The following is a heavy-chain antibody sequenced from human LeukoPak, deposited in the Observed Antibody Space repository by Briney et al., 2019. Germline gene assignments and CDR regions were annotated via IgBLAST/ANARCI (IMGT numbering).Heavy chain of an antibody. D-gene: IGHD6-19*01. J-gene: IGHJ4*02. Sequence: GGSLRLSCAASGFTFTSYSMNWVRQAPGKGLEWVSTISGGGGSTYYADSVKGRFTISRDNSKNTLYLQMNSLRAEDTAVYYCAKDLLAVAGTILDYWGQGTLVTVSS. CDR2: ISGGGGST. V-gene: IGHV3-23*01. CDR3: AKDLLAVAGTILDY. CDR1: GFTFTSYS.